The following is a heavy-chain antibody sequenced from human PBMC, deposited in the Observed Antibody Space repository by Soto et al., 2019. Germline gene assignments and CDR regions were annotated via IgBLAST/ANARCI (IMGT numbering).Heavy chain of an antibody. J-gene: IGHJ4*02. Sequence: PSETLSLTCTVSGGPISSNIYYWGWIRQPPGKGLEWIGSIDYSGSTYYNPSLKSRVTISVDTSKNHFSLKLSSVTAADTAVYYCARGMYYYASGSYYNVPAAFDYWGPGTLVTVSS. V-gene: IGHV4-39*02. CDR1: GGPISSNIYY. CDR3: ARGMYYYASGSYYNVPAAFDY. D-gene: IGHD3-10*01. CDR2: IDYSGST.